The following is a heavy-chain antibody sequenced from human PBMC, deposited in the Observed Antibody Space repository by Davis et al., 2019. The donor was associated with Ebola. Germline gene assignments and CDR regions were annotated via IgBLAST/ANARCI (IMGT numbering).Heavy chain of an antibody. Sequence: PGGSLRLSCAASGFSGFTFSYYWMHWVRQRPGKGLEWVSRINSDGLTVDYADSVKGRFTVSRDNSKNTIYLQMNSLGAEDTAVYYCSRAPNIGATGDFDLWGRGTLATVSS. CDR2: INSDGLTV. CDR1: GFSGFTFSYYW. D-gene: IGHD6-25*01. V-gene: IGHV3-74*01. CDR3: SRAPNIGATGDFDL. J-gene: IGHJ2*01.